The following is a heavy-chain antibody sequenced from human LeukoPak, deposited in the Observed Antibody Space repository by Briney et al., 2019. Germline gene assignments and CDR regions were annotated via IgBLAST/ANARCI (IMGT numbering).Heavy chain of an antibody. D-gene: IGHD3-3*01. V-gene: IGHV4-59*01. CDR1: GGSISSYY. Sequence: SETLSLTCTVSGGSISSYYWSWIRQPPGKGLVWIGYIYYSGSTNYNPSLKSRVTISVDTSKNQFSLKLSSVTAADTAVYYCARVLLSNYDFWSGYSNWFDPWGQGTLVTVSS. CDR2: IYYSGST. CDR3: ARVLLSNYDFWSGYSNWFDP. J-gene: IGHJ5*02.